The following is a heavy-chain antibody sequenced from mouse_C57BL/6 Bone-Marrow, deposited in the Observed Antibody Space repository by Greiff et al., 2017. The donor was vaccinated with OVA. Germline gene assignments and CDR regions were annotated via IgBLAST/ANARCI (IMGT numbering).Heavy chain of an antibody. CDR3: ATDGYYDWFAY. Sequence: VQLQQSGPELVKPGASVKLSCKASGYTFTSYDINWVKQRPGQGLEWIGWIYPRDGSTKYNEKFKGKATLTVDTSSSTAYMELHSLTSEDSAVYFCATDGYYDWFAYWGQGTLVTVSA. J-gene: IGHJ3*01. V-gene: IGHV1-85*01. CDR1: GYTFTSYD. CDR2: IYPRDGST. D-gene: IGHD2-3*01.